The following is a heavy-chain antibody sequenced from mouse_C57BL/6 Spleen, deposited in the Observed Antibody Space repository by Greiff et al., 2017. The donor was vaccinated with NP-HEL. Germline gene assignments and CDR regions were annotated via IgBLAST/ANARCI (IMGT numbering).Heavy chain of an antibody. J-gene: IGHJ4*01. CDR3: TATVVGYAMDY. Sequence: EVKVEESGGGLVQPGGSIKLSCVASGFTFSNYWMNWVRQSPEKGLEWVAQIRLKSDNYATHYAESVKGRFTISRDDSKSSVYLQMNNLRAEDTGIYYCTATVVGYAMDYWGQGTSVTVSS. D-gene: IGHD1-1*01. CDR2: IRLKSDNYAT. V-gene: IGHV6-3*01. CDR1: GFTFSNYW.